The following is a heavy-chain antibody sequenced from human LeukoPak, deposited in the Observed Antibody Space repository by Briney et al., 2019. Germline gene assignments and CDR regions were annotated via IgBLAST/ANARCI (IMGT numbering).Heavy chain of an antibody. D-gene: IGHD3-3*01. CDR3: AADLTICGVVTATN. V-gene: IGHV1-58*01. CDR2: IVVGSGNT. Sequence: ASVKVSCKASGFTFTSSAVQWVRQARGQRLEWIGWIVVGSGNTNYAQKFQERVTITRDMSTSTAYMELSSLRSEDTAVYYCAADLTICGVVTATNWGQGTLVTVSS. J-gene: IGHJ4*02. CDR1: GFTFTSSA.